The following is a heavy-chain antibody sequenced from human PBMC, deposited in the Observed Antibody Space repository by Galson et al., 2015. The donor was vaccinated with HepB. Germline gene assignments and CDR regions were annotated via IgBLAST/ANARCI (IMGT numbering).Heavy chain of an antibody. V-gene: IGHV4-39*01. Sequence: ETLSPTCTVSGGSISSGSYYWGWIRQPPGKGLEWIGSICYTGSTYYNPSLKSRVTLSIDTSKNQFSLRLSSVTAADTAVYYCASLVGASPGYYWGQGTLVTVSS. CDR3: ASLVGASPGYY. J-gene: IGHJ4*02. CDR1: GGSISSGSYY. CDR2: ICYTGST. D-gene: IGHD1-26*01.